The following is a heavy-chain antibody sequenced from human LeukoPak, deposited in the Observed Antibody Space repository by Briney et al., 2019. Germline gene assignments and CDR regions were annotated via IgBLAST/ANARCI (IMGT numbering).Heavy chain of an antibody. CDR3: ARWCGTSCYCVNYKDV. V-gene: IGHV4-59*01. D-gene: IGHD2-2*01. CDR1: GGSISSYD. Sequence: SETLSLTCTVSGGSISSYDWSWIRQAPGKGLERIGYIYYSGSTNYNPSLKSRVTISVHTSKNQFSLKLSSVTAADTAVYYCARWCGTSCYCVNYKDVWGKGTTVTVSS. CDR2: IYYSGST. J-gene: IGHJ6*03.